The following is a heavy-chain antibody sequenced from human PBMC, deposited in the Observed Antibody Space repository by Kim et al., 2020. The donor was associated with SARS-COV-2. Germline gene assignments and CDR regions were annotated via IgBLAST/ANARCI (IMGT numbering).Heavy chain of an antibody. V-gene: IGHV4-59*01. Sequence: SETLSLTCTVPGGSISSYYWSWIRQPSGKGLEWIGHIYYSGSTNYNPSLKSRVTISVDTSKNQFSLKLSSVTAADTAVYYCARTSYVNIAVAGTRAFDIWGQGTMVTVSS. CDR3: ARTSYVNIAVAGTRAFDI. J-gene: IGHJ3*02. CDR1: GGSISSYY. CDR2: IYYSGST. D-gene: IGHD6-19*01.